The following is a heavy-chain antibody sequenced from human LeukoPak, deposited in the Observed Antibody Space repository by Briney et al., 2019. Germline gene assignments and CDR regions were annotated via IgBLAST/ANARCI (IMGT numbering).Heavy chain of an antibody. Sequence: SETLSLTCTVSGYSITSGYYCGWIRQPPGKGLEWIGSIYHSGSTYYSPSLKSRVTMSVDTSKNQFSLKLNSVTAADTAVYYCARDPYGSGSYLTGGDYWGQGTLVTVSS. CDR1: GYSITSGYY. J-gene: IGHJ4*02. CDR3: ARDPYGSGSYLTGGDY. V-gene: IGHV4-38-2*02. CDR2: IYHSGST. D-gene: IGHD3-10*01.